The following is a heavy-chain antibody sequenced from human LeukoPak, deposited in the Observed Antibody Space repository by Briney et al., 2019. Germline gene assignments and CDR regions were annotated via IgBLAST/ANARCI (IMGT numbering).Heavy chain of an antibody. CDR3: AREVVFSSDVVIDWFDP. J-gene: IGHJ5*02. CDR1: GGSISSYY. Sequence: SETLSLTCTVSGGSISSYYWSWIRQPPGTGLEWIGYIYYSGSTNYNPSLKSRVTISVDTSKNQFSLKLSSVTAADTAVYYCAREVVFSSDVVIDWFDPWGQGTLVTVSS. CDR2: IYYSGST. V-gene: IGHV4-59*01. D-gene: IGHD6-13*01.